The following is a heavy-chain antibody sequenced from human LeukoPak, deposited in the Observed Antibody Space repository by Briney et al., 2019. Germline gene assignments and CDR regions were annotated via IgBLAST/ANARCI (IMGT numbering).Heavy chain of an antibody. V-gene: IGHV5-51*01. Sequence: GESLKISCQGSGYSFTSYWIAWVRQMPGKGLEWMGIIYPGDSDTRYSPSFQGQVTISADKSISTAYLQWSSLKASDTAMYYCARALRSASVDFDYWGQGTLVTVSS. D-gene: IGHD2-15*01. CDR3: ARALRSASVDFDY. CDR1: GYSFTSYW. CDR2: IYPGDSDT. J-gene: IGHJ4*02.